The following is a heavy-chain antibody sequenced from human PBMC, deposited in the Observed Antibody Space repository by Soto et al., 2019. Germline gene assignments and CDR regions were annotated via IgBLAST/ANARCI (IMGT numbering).Heavy chain of an antibody. Sequence: GGSLRLSCAASGFTFSSYGMHWVRQAPGKGLEWVAVIWYDGSNKYYADSVKGRFTISRDNSKNTLYLQMNSLRAEDTAVYYCARGGYSYGRNDGYYYYGMDVWGQGTTVTVSS. V-gene: IGHV3-33*01. D-gene: IGHD5-18*01. J-gene: IGHJ6*02. CDR1: GFTFSSYG. CDR3: ARGGYSYGRNDGYYYYGMDV. CDR2: IWYDGSNK.